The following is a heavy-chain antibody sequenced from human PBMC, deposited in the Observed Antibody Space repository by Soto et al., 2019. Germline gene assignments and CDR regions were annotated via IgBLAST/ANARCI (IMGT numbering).Heavy chain of an antibody. CDR2: ISGSGGST. CDR1: GFTFSIYA. J-gene: IGHJ4*02. Sequence: EVQLLESGGGLVQPGGSLRLSCAAAGFTFSIYAMSWVRQAPGKGLEWVSAISGSGGSTYYADSVKGRFTISRDNSKKPLYLQMNSLRAAETAVYYCAKATRGGAATLIRDYWGQGTLVTVSS. D-gene: IGHD6-13*01. CDR3: AKATRGGAATLIRDY. V-gene: IGHV3-23*01.